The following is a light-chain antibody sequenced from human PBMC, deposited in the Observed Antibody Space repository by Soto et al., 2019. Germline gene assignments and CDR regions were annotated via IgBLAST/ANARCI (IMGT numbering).Light chain of an antibody. V-gene: IGKV3-20*01. CDR3: QQYGSSPWT. J-gene: IGKJ1*01. CDR2: GAS. CDR1: QSVSSSY. Sequence: EIVLTQSPGTLSLSPGERATLSCRASQSVSSSYLAWYQQKPGQAPRPLIYGASSRAIGIPDRFSGSGSGTDFTLTISRLEPEDFAVYYCQQYGSSPWTFGHGTKVELK.